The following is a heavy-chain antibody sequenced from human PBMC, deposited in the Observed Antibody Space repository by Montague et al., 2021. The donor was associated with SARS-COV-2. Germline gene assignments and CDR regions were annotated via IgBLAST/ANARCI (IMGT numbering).Heavy chain of an antibody. CDR3: AKGVPPVY. CDR2: ISSTSSYT. Sequence: SLRLSCAASGFTFSDYYVSWIRQAPGEGLEGVSYISSTSSYTNYADSVKGRFTVARDNAKSSLYLDMNSLRPEDTAVYYCAKGVPPVYWGQGTLVTVSS. CDR1: GFTFSDYY. V-gene: IGHV3-11*03. J-gene: IGHJ4*02. D-gene: IGHD2-2*01.